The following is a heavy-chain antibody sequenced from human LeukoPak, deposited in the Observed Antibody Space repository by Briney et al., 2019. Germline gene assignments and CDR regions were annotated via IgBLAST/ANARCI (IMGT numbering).Heavy chain of an antibody. CDR3: AKGGIFDSSSWYWIDP. J-gene: IGHJ5*02. CDR2: ISGSGGST. V-gene: IGHV3-23*01. CDR1: GFTFSSYA. D-gene: IGHD6-13*01. Sequence: GGSLRLSCAASGFTFSSYAMSWVRQAPGKGLDGVSAISGSGGSTYYADSVKGRFTISRDNSKNTLYLQMNSMRAEDTAVYYCAKGGIFDSSSWYWIDPWGQGTLVTVSS.